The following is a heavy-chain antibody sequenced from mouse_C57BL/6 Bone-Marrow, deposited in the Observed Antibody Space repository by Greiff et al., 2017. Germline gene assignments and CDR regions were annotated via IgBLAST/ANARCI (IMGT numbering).Heavy chain of an antibody. CDR1: GYTFTSYW. D-gene: IGHD2-1*01. J-gene: IGHJ1*03. Sequence: VQLQQPGAELLKPGASVKPSCKASGYTFTSYWMHWVKQRPGRGLEWIGRIDPNSGGTKYNGKFKSKATLTVDKPSSTAYMQLSSLTSEDSAVYYCARCVLLRYFDVWGTGTTVTVSS. CDR2: IDPNSGGT. CDR3: ARCVLLRYFDV. V-gene: IGHV1-72*01.